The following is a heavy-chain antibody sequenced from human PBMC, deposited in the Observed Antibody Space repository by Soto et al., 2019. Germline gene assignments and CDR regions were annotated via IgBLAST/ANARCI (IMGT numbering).Heavy chain of an antibody. CDR3: ARDRIAAAGDLDY. D-gene: IGHD6-13*01. CDR2: IIPILGIA. J-gene: IGHJ4*02. CDR1: GGTFSIYT. V-gene: IGHV1-69*08. Sequence: QVQLVQSGAEVKKPGSSVKVSCKASGGTFSIYTISWVRQVPGQGLEWMGRIIPILGIANYAQKFQGRVTITADKSTSTAYMELSSLRSEDTAVYYCARDRIAAAGDLDYWGQGTLVTVSS.